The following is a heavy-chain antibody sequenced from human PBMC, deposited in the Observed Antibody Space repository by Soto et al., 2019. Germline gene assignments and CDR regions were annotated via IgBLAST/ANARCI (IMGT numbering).Heavy chain of an antibody. CDR1: GGTFSSYA. V-gene: IGHV1-69*13. D-gene: IGHD4-17*01. Sequence: SVKVSCKASGGTFSSYAISWVRKAPGQRVELMGGIIPIFGTANYAQKFQGRVTITADESTSTAYMELSSLRSEDTAVYYCASAETTVTTKLNYYYYGMDVWGQGTTVTVSS. CDR3: ASAETTVTTKLNYYYYGMDV. CDR2: IIPIFGTA. J-gene: IGHJ6*02.